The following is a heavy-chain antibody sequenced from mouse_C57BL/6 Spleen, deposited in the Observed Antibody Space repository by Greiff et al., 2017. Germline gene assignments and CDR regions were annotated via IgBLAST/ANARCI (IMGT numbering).Heavy chain of an antibody. CDR3: AREGEDSSGSDY. CDR1: GYTFTSYW. J-gene: IGHJ2*01. V-gene: IGHV1-64*01. Sequence: QVQLQQPGAELVKPGASVKLSCKASGYTFTSYWMHWVKQRPGQGLEWIGMIHPNSGSTNYNEKFKSKATLTVDKDTSTAYMQLSRLTSEDAAVYYCAREGEDSSGSDYWGQGTTLTVSS. CDR2: IHPNSGST. D-gene: IGHD3-2*02.